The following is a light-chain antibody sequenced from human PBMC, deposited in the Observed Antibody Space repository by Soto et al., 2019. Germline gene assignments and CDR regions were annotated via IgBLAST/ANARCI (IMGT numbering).Light chain of an antibody. Sequence: DIQMTQSPSSLSPSVGDRVTITCRASQSISNYLNWYQQKPGKAPTLLIFSAASLQSGVPSRFSGSGSGTDFTLTISSLQPEDFPTYYCQQSHSTPYTFGQGTRLEIK. CDR1: QSISNY. J-gene: IGKJ2*01. CDR2: SAA. V-gene: IGKV1-39*01. CDR3: QQSHSTPYT.